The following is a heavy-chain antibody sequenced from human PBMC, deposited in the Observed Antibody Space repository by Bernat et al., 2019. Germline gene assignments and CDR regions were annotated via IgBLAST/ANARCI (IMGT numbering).Heavy chain of an antibody. CDR1: GFTVSNNY. Sequence: EVQLVESGGGLVQPGGSLRLSCAASGFTVSNNYMSWVRQAPGKGLEWVSVIYSGGSTYYADSVKGRFTISRDNSKNTLYLQMNSLRAEDTAVYYCAREKAISTSPAGGIDPWGQGTLVTVSS. J-gene: IGHJ5*02. CDR3: AREKAISTSPAGGIDP. D-gene: IGHD6-6*01. V-gene: IGHV3-66*01. CDR2: IYSGGST.